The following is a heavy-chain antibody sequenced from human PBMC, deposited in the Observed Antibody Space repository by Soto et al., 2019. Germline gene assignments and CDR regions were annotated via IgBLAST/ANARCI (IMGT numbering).Heavy chain of an antibody. CDR1: GGPLSRYA. Sequence: SVKVSCKSPGGPLSRYAISWVRQAPGQGLEWMGGIIPIFGTANYAQKFQGRVTITADESTSTAYTELSSLRSEETAVYYCARDSIVTMVRGDDYYYYYGMEVWGQGTTVTVSS. D-gene: IGHD3-10*01. J-gene: IGHJ6*02. V-gene: IGHV1-69*13. CDR3: ARDSIVTMVRGDDYYYYYGMEV. CDR2: IIPIFGTA.